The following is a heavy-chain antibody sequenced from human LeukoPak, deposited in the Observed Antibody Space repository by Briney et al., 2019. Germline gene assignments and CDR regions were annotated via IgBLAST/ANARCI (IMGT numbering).Heavy chain of an antibody. CDR3: AREAGPHPYYYDSSGSLDY. Sequence: PSETLSLTCTVSGGSISSYYWSWIRQPAGKGLEWIGRIYTSGSTNYNPSLKSRVTMSVDTSKNQFSLKLSSVTAADTAVYYCAREAGPHPYYYDSSGSLDYWGQGTLVTVSS. V-gene: IGHV4-4*07. D-gene: IGHD3-22*01. CDR1: GGSISSYY. J-gene: IGHJ4*02. CDR2: IYTSGST.